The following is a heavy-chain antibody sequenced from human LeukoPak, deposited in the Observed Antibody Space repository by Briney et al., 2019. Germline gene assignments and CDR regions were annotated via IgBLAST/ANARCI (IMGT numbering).Heavy chain of an antibody. D-gene: IGHD4-11*01. V-gene: IGHV3-48*04. CDR2: ISSSSSTI. CDR1: GFTFSSYS. J-gene: IGHJ6*03. Sequence: SGGSLRLSYAASGFTFSSYSMNWVRQAPGRGVEGVSYISSSSSTIYYADSVKGRFTISRDNAKNSLYLQMNSLRAEDTAVYYCARDQVYSNYGYYYYMDVWGKGTTVTVSS. CDR3: ARDQVYSNYGYYYYMDV.